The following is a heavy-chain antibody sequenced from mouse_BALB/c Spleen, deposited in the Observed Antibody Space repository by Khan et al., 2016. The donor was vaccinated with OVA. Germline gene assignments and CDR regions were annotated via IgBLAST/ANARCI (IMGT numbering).Heavy chain of an antibody. CDR1: GDSITSGY. V-gene: IGHV3-8*02. J-gene: IGHJ3*01. CDR2: MIYTGYT. CDR3: ARSTYRYAFAY. Sequence: EVQLVESGPSLVKPSQTLSLTCSVTGDSITSGYWSWIRKFPGNKLEYMGYMIYTGYTDYNPSLKRRIALTRHTSKNHYYLQLNSVTAEDTATYYCARSTYRYAFAYWGQGTLVTVSA. D-gene: IGHD2-14*01.